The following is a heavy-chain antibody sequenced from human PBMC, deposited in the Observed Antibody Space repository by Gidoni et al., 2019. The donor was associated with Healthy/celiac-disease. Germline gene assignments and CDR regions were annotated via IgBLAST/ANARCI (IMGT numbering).Heavy chain of an antibody. CDR1: GGPISSGGYS. V-gene: IGHV4-30-2*01. Sequence: QLQLQESGSGRVKPSQTLALTCAVAGGPISSGGYSWSWIRQPPGKGLAWIGYSYHSGSTYYTPSLKSRVTISVDRSKNQFSLKLSSVTAADTAVYYCARDYVDFPYAFDIWGQGTMVTVSS. CDR2: SYHSGST. D-gene: IGHD4-17*01. J-gene: IGHJ3*02. CDR3: ARDYVDFPYAFDI.